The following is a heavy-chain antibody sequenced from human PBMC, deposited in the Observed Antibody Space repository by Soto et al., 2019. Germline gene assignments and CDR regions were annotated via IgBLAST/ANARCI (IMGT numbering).Heavy chain of an antibody. J-gene: IGHJ5*02. D-gene: IGHD2-2*01. CDR1: GGSISSGGYY. Sequence: QVQLQESGPGLVKPSQTLSLTCTVSGGSISSGGYYWSWIRQHPGKGLEWIGYIYYSGSTYYNPSLKSRVTISVXXSXNXXSLTLSSVTAADTAVYYCARHGYCSSTSCYAWFDPWGQGTLVTVSS. CDR2: IYYSGST. CDR3: ARHGYCSSTSCYAWFDP. V-gene: IGHV4-31*03.